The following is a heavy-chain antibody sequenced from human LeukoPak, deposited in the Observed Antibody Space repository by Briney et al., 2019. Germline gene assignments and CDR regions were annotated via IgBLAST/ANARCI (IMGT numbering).Heavy chain of an antibody. CDR1: GFTFSSYG. J-gene: IGHJ4*02. Sequence: GGSLRLSCAASGFTFSSYGMHWVRQAPGKGLGWVTFIRYDGSNKYYADSVKGRFTISRDNSKNTLYLQMNSLRAEDTAVYYCAKDGGFVVVRLEYWGQGTLVTVSS. CDR2: IRYDGSNK. V-gene: IGHV3-30*02. CDR3: AKDGGFVVVRLEY. D-gene: IGHD2-15*01.